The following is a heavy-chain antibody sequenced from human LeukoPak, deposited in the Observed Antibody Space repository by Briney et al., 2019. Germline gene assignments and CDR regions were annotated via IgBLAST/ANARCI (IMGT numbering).Heavy chain of an antibody. CDR2: KRSKANHYAT. D-gene: IGHD2-21*01. CDR3: TRQYSSGGDGYNSAFDI. V-gene: IGHV3-73*01. J-gene: IGHJ3*02. CDR1: GYTFSRHS. Sequence: GRTLRLSYAASGYTFSRHSMRGAPDPSAKGREGGGRKRSKANHYATAYAPSLNGEFPISSDDSNHTAYLQMNSLKTEYTAVYSCTRQYSSGGDGYNSAFDIWVQGTMVTVSS.